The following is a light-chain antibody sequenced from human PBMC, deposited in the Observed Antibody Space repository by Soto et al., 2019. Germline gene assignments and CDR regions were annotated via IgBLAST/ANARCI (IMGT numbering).Light chain of an antibody. CDR2: AAS. CDR3: QQSYSRPYT. Sequence: DIQMTQSPSTLSASVGDRVTITCRASQSISSHLNWYQQKPGKAPKFLIYAASSLQSGVPSRFSGSGSGTDFTLTITSLQPEDFATYYCQQSYSRPYTFGQGTKV. J-gene: IGKJ2*01. CDR1: QSISSH. V-gene: IGKV1-39*01.